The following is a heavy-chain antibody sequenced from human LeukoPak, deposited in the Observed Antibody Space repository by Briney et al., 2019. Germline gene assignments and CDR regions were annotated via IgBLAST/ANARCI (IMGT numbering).Heavy chain of an antibody. Sequence: GGSLRLSCAASGFTFSSYAMHWVRQAPGKGLEYVSAISSNGGRTYYGNSVKGRFTISRDNSKNTLYLQMGSLRAEDMAVYYCARGYDFWSGYWSHSDYWGQGTLVTVSS. CDR2: ISSNGGRT. J-gene: IGHJ4*02. CDR3: ARGYDFWSGYWSHSDY. CDR1: GFTFSSYA. V-gene: IGHV3-64*01. D-gene: IGHD3-3*01.